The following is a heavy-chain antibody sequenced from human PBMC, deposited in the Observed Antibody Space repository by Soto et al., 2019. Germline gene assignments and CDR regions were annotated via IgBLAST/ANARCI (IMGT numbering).Heavy chain of an antibody. D-gene: IGHD7-27*01. CDR3: AIHQTWGCWYAFDI. CDR2: GHYSGNT. J-gene: IGHJ3*02. Sequence: QVQLQESGPGLVKPSETLSLTCAVFGYSISSYYWSWIRQPPGKGLEWIGYGHYSGNTNYNPSLKCLVPLWVDTSKDHSALKFRSVTAADTAVYYCAIHQTWGCWYAFDIWGQRTMVTVSS. V-gene: IGHV4-59*01. CDR1: GYSISSYY.